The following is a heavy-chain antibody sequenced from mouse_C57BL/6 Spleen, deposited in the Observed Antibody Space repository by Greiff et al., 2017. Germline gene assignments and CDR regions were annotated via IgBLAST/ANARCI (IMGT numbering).Heavy chain of an antibody. D-gene: IGHD1-1*01. CDR1: GYTFTSYW. J-gene: IGHJ4*01. V-gene: IGHV1-64*01. CDR3: ARLRAYYGSSPYYAMDY. CDR2: IHPNSGST. Sequence: VQLQQPGAELVKPGASVKLSCKASGYTFTSYWMHWVKQRPGQGLEWIGMIHPNSGSTNYNEKFKSKATLTVDKSSSTAYMQLSSLTSEDSAVYYCARLRAYYGSSPYYAMDYWGQGTSDTVSS.